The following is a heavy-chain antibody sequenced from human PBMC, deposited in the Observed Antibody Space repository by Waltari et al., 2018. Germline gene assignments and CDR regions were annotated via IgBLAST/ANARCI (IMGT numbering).Heavy chain of an antibody. Sequence: VKLVQSGAEVKKPGSSVKVSCKSSGAPFSTYASRWVRQAPGQGLEWMGGIIPIFGTANYAQKFQGRVTITADESTSTAYMELSSLRSEDTAVYYCARGRPRQMDYWGQGTLVTVSS. V-gene: IGHV1-69*12. CDR2: IIPIFGTA. CDR3: ARGRPRQMDY. J-gene: IGHJ4*02. CDR1: GAPFSTYA.